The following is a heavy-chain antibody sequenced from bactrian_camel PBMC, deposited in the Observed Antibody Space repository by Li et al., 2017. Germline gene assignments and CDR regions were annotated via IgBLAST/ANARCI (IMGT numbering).Heavy chain of an antibody. CDR3: AAEGLWHYSGGCEQYRY. Sequence: VQLVESGGATVQPGGSLTLSCAASRFTFSNYAMSWVRQAPGKGLEWVSGINSFGSTTWYKDSMKGRFSISRDNAKNMVYLQMDSLKPEDSAMYYCAAEGLWHYSGGCEQYRYWGQGTQVTVS. V-gene: IGHV3S40*01. CDR1: RFTFSNYA. CDR2: INSFGSTT. J-gene: IGHJ4*01. D-gene: IGHD7*01.